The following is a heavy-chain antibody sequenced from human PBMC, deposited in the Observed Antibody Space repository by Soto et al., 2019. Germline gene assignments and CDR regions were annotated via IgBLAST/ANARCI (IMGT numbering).Heavy chain of an antibody. Sequence: HPGGSLRLSCAASGFTFSNHGMHWVRQAPGKGLEWVAVIAYDGNNKYYADSVKGRFTISRANSRNTLYLQMNSLRDEDTAVYYCAKDREVVGSSDNFDYWSQGTPVTVSS. CDR2: IAYDGNNK. J-gene: IGHJ4*02. V-gene: IGHV3-30*18. CDR1: GFTFSNHG. CDR3: AKDREVVGSSDNFDY. D-gene: IGHD2-2*01.